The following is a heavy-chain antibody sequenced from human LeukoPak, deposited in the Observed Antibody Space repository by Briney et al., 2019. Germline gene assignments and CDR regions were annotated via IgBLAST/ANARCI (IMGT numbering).Heavy chain of an antibody. V-gene: IGHV3-72*01. CDR1: GFTFSDHY. CDR2: SRNKANSYVA. D-gene: IGHD6-13*01. CDR3: ARELGAGPSDH. J-gene: IGHJ4*02. Sequence: GGSLRLSCAASGFTFSDHYMDWFRQAPGKGLQWVGRSRNKANSYVAEYAAPVKGRFTISRDDSKNSVFLQMDSLKTEDTAVYYCARELGAGPSDHWGQGTLVTVSS.